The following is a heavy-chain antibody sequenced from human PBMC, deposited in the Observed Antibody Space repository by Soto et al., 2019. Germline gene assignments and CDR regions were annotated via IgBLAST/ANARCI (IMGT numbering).Heavy chain of an antibody. V-gene: IGHV1-18*01. CDR1: GYTFTSYG. J-gene: IGHJ4*02. CDR3: ARGRYGDY. CDR2: ISAHNGNT. D-gene: IGHD1-1*01. Sequence: QVHLVQSGAEVKKPGASVKVSCKASGYTFTSYGITWVRQAPGQGLEWMGWISAHNGNTDYAQKLQGRVIVTRDTSTAYMELRSLISDETAVYYCARGRYGDYWGQGALVTVSS.